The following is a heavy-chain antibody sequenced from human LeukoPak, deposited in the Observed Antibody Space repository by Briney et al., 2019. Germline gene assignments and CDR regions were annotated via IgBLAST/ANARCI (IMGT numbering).Heavy chain of an antibody. CDR1: GFTFISYG. CDR2: ISYDGSNK. V-gene: IGHV3-30*18. J-gene: IGHJ6*02. CDR3: AKDRSPITGVYYYYGMDV. D-gene: IGHD1-20*01. Sequence: GGSLRLSCAASGFTFISYGMHWVRQAPGKGLEWVAVISYDGSNKYYADSVKGRFTISRDNSKNTLYLQMNSLRAEDTAVYYCAKDRSPITGVYYYYGMDVWGQGTTVTVSS.